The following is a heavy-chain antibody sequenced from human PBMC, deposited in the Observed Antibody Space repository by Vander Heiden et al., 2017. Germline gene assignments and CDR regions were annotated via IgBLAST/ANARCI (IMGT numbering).Heavy chain of an antibody. J-gene: IGHJ4*02. CDR1: GFTFSSSW. V-gene: IGHV3-74*01. CDR3: ARAGFFRFDY. D-gene: IGHD3-3*01. Sequence: EVPLVESGGGLVPPGGSLSLSCVDSGFTFSSSWLHWVRQAPGTGLVWLSRMNSDGSTTDYADSVKGRFTISRDNAKNTLYLQMNGLRAEDTAVYYCARAGFFRFDYWGQGILVTVSS. CDR2: MNSDGSTT.